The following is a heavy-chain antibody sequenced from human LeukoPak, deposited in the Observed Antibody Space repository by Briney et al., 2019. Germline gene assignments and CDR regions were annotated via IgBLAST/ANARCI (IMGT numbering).Heavy chain of an antibody. V-gene: IGHV4-4*07. D-gene: IGHD3-3*01. Sequence: SETLSLTCTVSGGSISSYYWSWIRQPAGKGLEWIGRIYTSGSTNYNPSLKSRVTMSVDTSKNQFSLRLSSVTAAATAVYYCAGNYYDFWSGYFDYGGQGTLVTVS. CDR2: IYTSGST. CDR1: GGSISSYY. J-gene: IGHJ4*02. CDR3: AGNYYDFWSGYFDY.